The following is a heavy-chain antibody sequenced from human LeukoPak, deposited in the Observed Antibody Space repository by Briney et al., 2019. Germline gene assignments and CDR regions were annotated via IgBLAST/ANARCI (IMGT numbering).Heavy chain of an antibody. J-gene: IGHJ1*01. D-gene: IGHD3-22*01. Sequence: GGSLRLSCAASGFTFSSYSMNWVRQAPGKGLEWVSYISSSSSTIYYADSVKGRFTISRDNAKNSLYLQMNSLRAEDTAVYYCAREDPYYYDSSGYYPGYFQHWGQGTLVTVSS. CDR2: ISSSSSTI. CDR3: AREDPYYYDSSGYYPGYFQH. CDR1: GFTFSSYS. V-gene: IGHV3-48*04.